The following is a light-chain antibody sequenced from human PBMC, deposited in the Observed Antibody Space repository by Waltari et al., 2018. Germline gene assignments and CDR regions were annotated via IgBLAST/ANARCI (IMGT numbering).Light chain of an antibody. CDR3: SAWDRSLSAWV. Sequence: QSGLTQPPSVSKGLRQTATLTCTGDSNNVGHEGAAWVQQYQGHPPKRLSDRNNNRPSGISERFSASRSGDTASLSITGLQPEDEADYYCSAWDRSLSAWVFGGGTKLTVL. V-gene: IGLV10-54*04. CDR2: RNN. CDR1: SNNVGHEG. J-gene: IGLJ3*02.